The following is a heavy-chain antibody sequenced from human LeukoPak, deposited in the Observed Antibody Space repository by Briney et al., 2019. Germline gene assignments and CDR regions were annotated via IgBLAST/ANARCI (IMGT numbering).Heavy chain of an antibody. J-gene: IGHJ5*02. CDR2: IYTSGST. V-gene: IGHV4-61*02. D-gene: IGHD3-10*01. Sequence: SQTLSLTCTVSGGSVSSGSYYWSWIRQPAGKGLEWIGRIYTSGSTNYNSSLKSRVTISVDTSKNQFSLKLSSVTAADTAVYYCARVRGGFDPWGQGTLVTVSS. CDR1: GGSVSSGSYY. CDR3: ARVRGGFDP.